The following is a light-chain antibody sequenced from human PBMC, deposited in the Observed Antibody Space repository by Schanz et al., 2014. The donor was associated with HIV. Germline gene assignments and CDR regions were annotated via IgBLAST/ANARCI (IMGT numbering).Light chain of an antibody. CDR3: AAWDYTLNGPL. J-gene: IGLJ2*01. CDR2: GQN. CDR1: NSNIGSYY. Sequence: QSVLTQPPSASGPPGQGVTISCSGSNSNIGSYYVNWYQQFPGTAPRLLVYGQNERPSGVPDRFSGSRSGASASLAISGLQFDDETLYYCAAWDYTLNGPLFGGGTKVTVL. V-gene: IGLV1-44*01.